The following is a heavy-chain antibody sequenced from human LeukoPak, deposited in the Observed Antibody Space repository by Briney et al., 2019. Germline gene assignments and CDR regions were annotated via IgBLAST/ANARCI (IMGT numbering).Heavy chain of an antibody. V-gene: IGHV4-34*01. CDR2: INHSGST. J-gene: IGHJ4*02. CDR3: ASLPYYYDKPLDY. CDR1: GGSFSGYY. Sequence: SETLSLTCAVYGGSFSGYYWSWIRQPPGKGLEWIGEINHSGSTNYNPSLKSRVTISVDTSKNQFSLKLSSVTAADTAVYYCASLPYYYDKPLDYWGQGTLVTVSS. D-gene: IGHD3-22*01.